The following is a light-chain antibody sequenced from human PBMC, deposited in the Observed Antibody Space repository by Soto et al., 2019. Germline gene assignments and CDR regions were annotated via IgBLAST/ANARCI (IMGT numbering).Light chain of an antibody. CDR1: QNVATN. J-gene: IGKJ4*01. CDR3: QQYYRWGLS. CDR2: ASS. V-gene: IGKV3D-15*01. Sequence: VMTQSPAHLSVSPGEAVTLFCRASQNVATNLAWYQLKPGQAPRLLIHASSTRAAGIPGTSSGSGSGTQFSVTISSVQSEDSAVYYCQQYYRWGLSFGGGTKVEI.